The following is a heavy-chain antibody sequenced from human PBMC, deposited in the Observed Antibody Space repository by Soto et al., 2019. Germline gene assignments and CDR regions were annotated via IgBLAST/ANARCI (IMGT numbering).Heavy chain of an antibody. CDR3: ARQRTTVVTQAYFDD. J-gene: IGHJ4*02. Sequence: SETLSLTCIVSGESISSSSYYWGWIRQPPGKGLEWIGSIYHSGRTYYNPSLKSRVSISIDTSKNQFSLKLSSVTAADTALYYCARQRTTVVTQAYFDDWGQGALVT. V-gene: IGHV4-39*01. CDR2: IYHSGRT. CDR1: GESISSSSYY. D-gene: IGHD2-21*02.